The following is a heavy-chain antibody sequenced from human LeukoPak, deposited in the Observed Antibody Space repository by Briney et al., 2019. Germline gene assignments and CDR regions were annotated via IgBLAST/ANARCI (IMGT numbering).Heavy chain of an antibody. CDR1: GFTFSDYT. J-gene: IGHJ6*03. V-gene: IGHV3-21*01. CDR3: ARGIWSGYYSYYYYMDV. D-gene: IGHD3-3*01. CDR2: VDRSSSYI. Sequence: GGSLRLSRAASGFTFSDYTMNWVRQAPGKGLEWVSSVDRSSSYIYYAESVKGRFTISRDTPKSSLYLQMNSLRAEDTAVYYCARGIWSGYYSYYYYMDVWGKGTTVTVSS.